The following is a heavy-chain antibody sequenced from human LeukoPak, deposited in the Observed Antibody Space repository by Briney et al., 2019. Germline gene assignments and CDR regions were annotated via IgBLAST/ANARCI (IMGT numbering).Heavy chain of an antibody. CDR2: ISWNSGSI. V-gene: IGHV3-9*01. Sequence: GGSLRLSCAASGFTFDDYAMHWVRQAPGKGLEWVSGISWNSGSIGYADSVKGRFTISRDNAKNSLYLQMNSLRAEDTALYYCARDDRGSSWTHYYYYYYMDVWGKGTTVTVSS. J-gene: IGHJ6*03. CDR1: GFTFDDYA. CDR3: ARDDRGSSWTHYYYYYYMDV. D-gene: IGHD6-13*01.